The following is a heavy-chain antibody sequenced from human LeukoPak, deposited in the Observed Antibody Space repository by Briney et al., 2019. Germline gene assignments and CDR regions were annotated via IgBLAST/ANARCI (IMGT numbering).Heavy chain of an antibody. D-gene: IGHD3-22*01. Sequence: GESLKISCKASGYNFADNWIGWVRQTPGKGLEWMGIIFPGDSDTKNSPSFEGQVTISVDESTTTAYLQWSSLKASDTALYYCARRLRMVSNTMIWGPADAFDIWGQGTSVTVSS. V-gene: IGHV5-51*01. CDR2: IFPGDSDT. CDR3: ARRLRMVSNTMIWGPADAFDI. CDR1: GYNFADNW. J-gene: IGHJ3*02.